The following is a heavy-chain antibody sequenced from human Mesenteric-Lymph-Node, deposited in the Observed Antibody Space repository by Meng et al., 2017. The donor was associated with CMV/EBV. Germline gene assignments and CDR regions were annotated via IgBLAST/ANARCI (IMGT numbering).Heavy chain of an antibody. CDR2: ISGSGGST. V-gene: IGHV3-23*01. CDR1: GFTFSSYA. J-gene: IGHJ6*02. CDR3: AKKPYLYGMDV. D-gene: IGHD1-14*01. Sequence: GESLKISCAASGFTFSSYAMSWVRQAPGKGLEWVSAISGSGGSTYYADSVKGRFTISRDNSKNTLYLQMNSLRAEDTAVYYCAKKPYLYGMDVWGQGTTVTVSS.